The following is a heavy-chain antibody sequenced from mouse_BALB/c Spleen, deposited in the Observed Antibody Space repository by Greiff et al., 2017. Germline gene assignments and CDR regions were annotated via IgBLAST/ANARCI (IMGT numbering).Heavy chain of an antibody. V-gene: IGHV5-6-3*01. D-gene: IGHD1-1*01. J-gene: IGHJ1*01. Sequence: EVQLVESGGGLVQPGGSLKLSCAASGFTFSSYGMSWVRQTPDKRLELVATINSNGGSTYYPDSVKGRFTISRDNAKNTLYLQMSSLKSEDTAMYYCARDRGGFNYGYWYFDVWGAGTTVTVSS. CDR3: ARDRGGFNYGYWYFDV. CDR1: GFTFSSYG. CDR2: INSNGGST.